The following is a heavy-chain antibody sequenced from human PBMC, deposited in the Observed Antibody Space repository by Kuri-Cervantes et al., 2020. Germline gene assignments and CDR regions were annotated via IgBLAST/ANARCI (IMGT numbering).Heavy chain of an antibody. CDR2: INAGNGNT. J-gene: IGHJ4*02. CDR1: GYTFTSYA. V-gene: IGHV1-3*01. Sequence: ASVKVSCKASGYTFTSYAMHWVRQAPGQRLEWMGWINAGNGNTKYSQKFQGRVTITRDTSASTAYMELSSLRFEDTAVYYCARGTTGRSKGINFDYWGQGTLVTVSS. CDR3: ARGTTGRSKGINFDY. D-gene: IGHD1-1*01.